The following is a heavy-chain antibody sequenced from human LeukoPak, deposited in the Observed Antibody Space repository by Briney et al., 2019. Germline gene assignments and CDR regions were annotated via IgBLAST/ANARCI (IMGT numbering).Heavy chain of an antibody. J-gene: IGHJ4*02. D-gene: IGHD6-6*01. Sequence: GGSLRLSCAASGFTFSNYAMSWVRQAPGKGLEWVSVINGAGSATYYPDSVKGRFASSRDNSKSTLHLHINSLRAEDTAVYYCASAPGSLVSIAARPYYFDSWGQGTLVTVSS. V-gene: IGHV3-23*01. CDR3: ASAPGSLVSIAARPYYFDS. CDR1: GFTFSNYA. CDR2: INGAGSAT.